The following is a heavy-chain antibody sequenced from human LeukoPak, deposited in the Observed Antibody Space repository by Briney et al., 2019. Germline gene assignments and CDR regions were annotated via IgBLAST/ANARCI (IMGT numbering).Heavy chain of an antibody. CDR2: IWYDGSNK. Sequence: GRSLRLSCAASGFTFSSYGMHWVRQAPGKGLEWVAVIWYDGSNKYYADSVKGRFTISRDNSKNTLYLQMNSLRAEDTAVYYCAKGGTYYDFWSGYYFAYWGQGTLVTVSS. CDR3: AKGGTYYDFWSGYYFAY. D-gene: IGHD3-3*01. V-gene: IGHV3-33*06. J-gene: IGHJ4*02. CDR1: GFTFSSYG.